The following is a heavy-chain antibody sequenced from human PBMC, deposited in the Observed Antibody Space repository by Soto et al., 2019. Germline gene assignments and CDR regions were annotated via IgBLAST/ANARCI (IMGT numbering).Heavy chain of an antibody. Sequence: LRLSCAASGFTFSSYAMHWVRQAPGKGLEWVGVISYDGGNIYYADSVKGRFTISRDNSKNTLYVQVNSLRPEDTAVYYCAKGILSATIGPYAMDVWGQGTTVTVSS. CDR2: ISYDGGNI. CDR1: GFTFSSYA. J-gene: IGHJ6*02. CDR3: AKGILSATIGPYAMDV. V-gene: IGHV3-30*18. D-gene: IGHD3-16*01.